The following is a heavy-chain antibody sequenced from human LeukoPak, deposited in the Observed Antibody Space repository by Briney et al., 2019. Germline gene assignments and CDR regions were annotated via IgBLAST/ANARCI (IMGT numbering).Heavy chain of an antibody. V-gene: IGHV5-51*01. J-gene: IGHJ5*02. CDR1: GYSFTSYW. CDR3: ARGRDYYGSGSYYFNWFDP. CDR2: IYSGDSDT. D-gene: IGHD3-10*01. Sequence: GESLKISCKGSGYSFTSYWIGWVRQMPGKGLEWMGIIYSGDSDTRYSPSFQGQVTISADKSISTAYLQWSSLKASDTAMYYCARGRDYYGSGSYYFNWFDPWGQGTLVTVSS.